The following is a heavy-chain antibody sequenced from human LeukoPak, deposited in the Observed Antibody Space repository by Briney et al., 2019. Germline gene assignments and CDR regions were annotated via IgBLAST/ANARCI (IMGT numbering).Heavy chain of an antibody. CDR1: GGSFSGYY. CDR2: INHSGST. Sequence: SETLSLTCAVYGGSFSGYYWSWIRQPPGKGLEWIGEINHSGSTNYNPSLKSRVTISVDTSKNQFSLKLSSVTAADTAAYYCASRRARYCSGGSCYAPPPGYWGQGTLVTVSS. J-gene: IGHJ4*02. V-gene: IGHV4-34*01. D-gene: IGHD2-15*01. CDR3: ASRRARYCSGGSCYAPPPGY.